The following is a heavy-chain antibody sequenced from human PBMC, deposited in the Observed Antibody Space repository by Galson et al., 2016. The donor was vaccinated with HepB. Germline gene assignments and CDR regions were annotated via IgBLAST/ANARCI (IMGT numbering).Heavy chain of an antibody. J-gene: IGHJ5*02. D-gene: IGHD1-1*01. CDR3: ARERTKLEFDP. V-gene: IGHV3-23*01. Sequence: SLRLSCAASGFIFSSYAMTWVRQAPGKGLEWVSAIGGSGGSTYYADSVKGRFTISRDNSKNTLYLQMKSLRAEDTAIYYCARERTKLEFDPWGQGTLVTVSS. CDR1: GFIFSSYA. CDR2: IGGSGGST.